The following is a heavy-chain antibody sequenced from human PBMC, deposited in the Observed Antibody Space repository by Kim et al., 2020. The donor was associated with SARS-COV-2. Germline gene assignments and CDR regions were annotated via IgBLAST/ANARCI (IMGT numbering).Heavy chain of an antibody. D-gene: IGHD6-13*01. CDR1: GGTFSSYA. Sequence: SVKVSCKASGGTFSSYAISWVRQAPGQGLEWMGGIIPLFGTANYAQKFQGRVTITADESTSTAYMELSSLRSEDTAVYYCARGELGAAGPSDAFDIWGQGKMVTVSS. V-gene: IGHV1-69*13. CDR3: ARGELGAAGPSDAFDI. CDR2: IIPLFGTA. J-gene: IGHJ3*02.